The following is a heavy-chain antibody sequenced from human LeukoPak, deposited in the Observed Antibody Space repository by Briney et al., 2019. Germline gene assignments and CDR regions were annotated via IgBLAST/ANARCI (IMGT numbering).Heavy chain of an antibody. CDR1: GFTFSSYG. J-gene: IGHJ5*02. D-gene: IGHD3-9*01. CDR3: AKDGLTGYYTAWFDP. V-gene: IGHV3-23*01. Sequence: GGSLRLSCAASGFTFSSYGMSWVRQAPGKGLKWVSAISGSGGSTYYADSVKGRFTISRDNSKNTLYLQMNSLRAEDTAVYYCAKDGLTGYYTAWFDPWGQGTLVTVSS. CDR2: ISGSGGST.